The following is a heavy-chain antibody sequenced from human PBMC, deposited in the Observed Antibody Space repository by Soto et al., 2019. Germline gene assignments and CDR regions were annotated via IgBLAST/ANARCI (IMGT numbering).Heavy chain of an antibody. CDR3: ARQGPVREYCSREGYYYYGMDV. CDR2: IYYSGST. CDR1: GGSISSSSYY. V-gene: IGHV4-39*01. D-gene: IGHD2-2*01. J-gene: IGHJ6*02. Sequence: QLQLQESGPGLVKPSETLSLTCTVSGGSISSSSYYWGWIRQPPGKGLEWIGSIYYSGSTYYNPSLKSRVTISVDTSKNQFSLKLSSVTAADTAVYYCARQGPVREYCSREGYYYYGMDVWGQGTTVTVSS.